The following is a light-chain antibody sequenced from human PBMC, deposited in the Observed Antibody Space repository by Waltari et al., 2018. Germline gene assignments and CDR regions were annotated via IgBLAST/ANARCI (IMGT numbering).Light chain of an antibody. V-gene: IGKV1-39*01. Sequence: ETQMTQCLSSLSAPLGDRFTITCRASLIINTFLNWYQQKQGEAPKLLIYTASRMQGGVPSRFSGSGSGTEFSLTISSLQPDDFATYYCQQSFRIPYTFGLGTKLDI. J-gene: IGKJ2*01. CDR3: QQSFRIPYT. CDR2: TAS. CDR1: LIINTF.